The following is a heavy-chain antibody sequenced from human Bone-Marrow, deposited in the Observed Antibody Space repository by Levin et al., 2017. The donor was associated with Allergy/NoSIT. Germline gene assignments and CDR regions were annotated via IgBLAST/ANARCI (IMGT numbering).Heavy chain of an antibody. CDR3: VREGYGSGSDYMGSAFHF. V-gene: IGHV3-66*01. Sequence: PGGSLRLSCAASGFTVSSNYMSWVRQAPGRGLEWVSVIYVGGYTNYADSVKGRFTISRDNSKNTLSLQMNSLRVEDTAVYYCVREGYGSGSDYMGSAFHFWGQGTLVTVSS. D-gene: IGHD3-10*01. CDR1: GFTVSSNY. CDR2: IYVGGYT. J-gene: IGHJ4*02.